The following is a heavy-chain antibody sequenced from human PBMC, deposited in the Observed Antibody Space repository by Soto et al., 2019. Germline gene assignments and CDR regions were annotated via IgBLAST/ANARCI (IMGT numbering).Heavy chain of an antibody. Sequence: ASVKVSCKASGGTFSSYAISWVRQAPGQGLEWMGGIIPIFGTANYAQKFQGRVTITADESTSTAYMELSSLRSEDTAVYYCARVQVVLRYFDSCGDYYYYGMDVWGQGTTVTVSS. V-gene: IGHV1-69*13. CDR3: ARVQVVLRYFDSCGDYYYYGMDV. CDR2: IIPIFGTA. J-gene: IGHJ6*02. CDR1: GGTFSSYA. D-gene: IGHD3-9*01.